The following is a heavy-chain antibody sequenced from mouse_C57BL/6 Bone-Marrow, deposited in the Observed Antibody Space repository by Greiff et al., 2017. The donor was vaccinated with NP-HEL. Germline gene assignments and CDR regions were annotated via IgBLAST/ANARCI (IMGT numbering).Heavy chain of an antibody. Sequence: VQLQQSGPELVKPGASVKISCKASGYTFTDYYMNWVKQSHGKSLEWIGDINPNNGGTSYNQKFKGKATLTVDKSSSTAYMELRSLTSEDSAVYYCARSPIYYYGSSYWYFDVWGTGTTVTVSS. CDR1: GYTFTDYY. V-gene: IGHV1-26*01. CDR3: ARSPIYYYGSSYWYFDV. J-gene: IGHJ1*03. CDR2: INPNNGGT. D-gene: IGHD1-1*01.